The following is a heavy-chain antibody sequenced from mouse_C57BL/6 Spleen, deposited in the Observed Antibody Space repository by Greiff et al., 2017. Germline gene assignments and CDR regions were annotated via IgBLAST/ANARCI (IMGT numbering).Heavy chain of an antibody. CDR2: ISSGSSTI. J-gene: IGHJ2*01. CDR1: GFTFSDYG. Sequence: EVKLVESGGGLVKPGGSLKLSCAASGFTFSDYGMHWVRQAPEKGLEWVAYISSGSSTIYYADTVKGRFTISRDNAKNTLFLQMTSLRSEDTAMYYCARAYYSKYDYWGQGTTLTVSS. V-gene: IGHV5-17*01. CDR3: ARAYYSKYDY. D-gene: IGHD2-5*01.